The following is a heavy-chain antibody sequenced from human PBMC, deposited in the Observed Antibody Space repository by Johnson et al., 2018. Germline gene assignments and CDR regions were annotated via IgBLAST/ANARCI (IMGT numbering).Heavy chain of an antibody. V-gene: IGHV3-9*01. J-gene: IGHJ5*02. CDR3: VKDRLADFSGGSGFLGS. Sequence: VQLVEAGGGLVQPGSSLRLSCAASGFTFDDSAMHWVRQAPGKGLEWVSGISWSSATIGYADSLKGRFTISRDTAKNALYLQINSLRVEDTALYYCVKDRLADFSGGSGFLGSWGQGTLVTVSS. CDR1: GFTFDDSA. CDR2: ISWSSATI. D-gene: IGHD2-15*01.